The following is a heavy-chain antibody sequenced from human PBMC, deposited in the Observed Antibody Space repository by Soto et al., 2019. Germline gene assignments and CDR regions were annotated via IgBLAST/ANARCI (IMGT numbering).Heavy chain of an antibody. Sequence: GASVNVSCKASGYTFTSYYMHWVRQAPGQGLEWMGIINPSGGSTSYAQKFQGRVTMTRDTSTSTVYMELTSLRSEDTAVYYCARVYYDILTGWDHYYFDYWGQGTLVTVSS. D-gene: IGHD3-9*01. CDR3: ARVYYDILTGWDHYYFDY. CDR1: GYTFTSYY. V-gene: IGHV1-46*01. J-gene: IGHJ4*02. CDR2: INPSGGST.